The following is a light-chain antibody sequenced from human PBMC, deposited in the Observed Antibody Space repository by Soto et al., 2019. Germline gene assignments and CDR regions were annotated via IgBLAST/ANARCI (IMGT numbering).Light chain of an antibody. Sequence: QSALTQPPSASGSPGQSVTISCTGMSSDVGGYNYVSWYQQHPGKAPNLMIYEVSKRPSGVPDRFSGSKSGNTASLTVSGLQAEDEADYYCSSYAGANSVVFGGGTQLTVL. J-gene: IGLJ2*01. CDR2: EVS. CDR3: SSYAGANSVV. V-gene: IGLV2-8*01. CDR1: SSDVGGYNY.